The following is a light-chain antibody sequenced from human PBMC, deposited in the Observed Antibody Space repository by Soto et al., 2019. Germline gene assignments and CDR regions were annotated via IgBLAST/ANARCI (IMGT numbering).Light chain of an antibody. Sequence: EIVMTQSPATLSVSPGERATLSCRASQSVSSNLAWYQQKPGQAPRLLIYGASTRATGIPARFSGSESGTEFTLNISSLQSEDFAVYYCQQYNNWPRGTFGQGTKLEIK. CDR1: QSVSSN. J-gene: IGKJ2*02. V-gene: IGKV3-15*01. CDR2: GAS. CDR3: QQYNNWPRGT.